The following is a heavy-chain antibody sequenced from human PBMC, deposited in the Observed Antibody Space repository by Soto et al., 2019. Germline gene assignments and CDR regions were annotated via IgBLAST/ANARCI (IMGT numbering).Heavy chain of an antibody. J-gene: IGHJ6*02. D-gene: IGHD5-18*01. Sequence: ASVKVSCKASGYTFTSYGISWVRQAPGQGLEWMGWISAYNGNTNYAQKLQGRVTMTTDTSTSTAYLELRSLRSDDTAVYYCARDRFTQLWWYYGMDVWGQGTTVTVSS. CDR3: ARDRFTQLWWYYGMDV. V-gene: IGHV1-18*04. CDR1: GYTFTSYG. CDR2: ISAYNGNT.